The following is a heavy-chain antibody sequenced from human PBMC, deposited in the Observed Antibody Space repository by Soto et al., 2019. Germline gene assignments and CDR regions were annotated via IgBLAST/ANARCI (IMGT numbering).Heavy chain of an antibody. J-gene: IGHJ5*02. D-gene: IGHD4-17*01. CDR3: AREGSMTTVVSYNWFDP. Sequence: GGSLRLSCAASGFTVSSTYMSWVRQAPGKGLEWVSVIYRDGRTYYADSVKGRFTISRDSSKNTLYLQMNSLRAEDTAVYYCAREGSMTTVVSYNWFDPWGQGTLVTVSS. V-gene: IGHV3-66*01. CDR2: IYRDGRT. CDR1: GFTVSSTY.